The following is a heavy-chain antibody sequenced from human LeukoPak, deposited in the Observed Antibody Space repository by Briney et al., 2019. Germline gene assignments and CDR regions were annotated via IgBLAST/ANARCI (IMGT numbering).Heavy chain of an antibody. CDR1: GFTFSSYA. CDR2: ISGSGGST. Sequence: GGSLRLSCAASGFTFSSYAMSWVRQAPGKGLEWVSAISGSGGSTYYADSVKGRFTISRDNSKNTLYLQMNSLRAEDTAVYYWAKGHVGGMAAAGTQSFDYWAREPWSPSPQ. CDR3: AKGHVGGMAAAGTQSFDY. D-gene: IGHD6-13*01. J-gene: IGHJ4*02. V-gene: IGHV3-23*01.